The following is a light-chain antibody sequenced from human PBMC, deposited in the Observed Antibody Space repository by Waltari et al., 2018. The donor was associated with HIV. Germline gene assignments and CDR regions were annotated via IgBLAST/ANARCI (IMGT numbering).Light chain of an antibody. J-gene: IGKJ4*01. CDR2: AAS. V-gene: IGKV3-15*01. Sequence: EIVMTQSPATLSVSPGERATLSCRASQSVRSGLAWYQQKPDQPPRLLIYAASTRATGIPARFSGSGSGTEFTLTISSLQSEDFAVYYCQQYSDWPPFTFGGGTKVEIK. CDR3: QQYSDWPPFT. CDR1: QSVRSG.